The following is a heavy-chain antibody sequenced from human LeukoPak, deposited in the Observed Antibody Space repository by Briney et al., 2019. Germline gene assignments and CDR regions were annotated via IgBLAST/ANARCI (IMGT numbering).Heavy chain of an antibody. J-gene: IGHJ5*02. D-gene: IGHD3-3*01. V-gene: IGHV1-8*01. CDR1: GYTFTSYD. CDR2: MNPNSGNT. CDR3: ARGGDFWSGYGYNWFDP. Sequence: ASVKVSCKASGYTFTSYDINWVRRATGQGLEWVGWMNPNSGNTGYAQKFQGRVTMTRNTSISTAYMELRSLRSEDTAVYYCARGGDFWSGYGYNWFDPWGQGTLVTVSS.